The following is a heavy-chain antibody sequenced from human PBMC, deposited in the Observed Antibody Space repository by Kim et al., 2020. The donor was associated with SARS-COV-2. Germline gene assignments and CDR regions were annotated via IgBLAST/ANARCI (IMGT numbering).Heavy chain of an antibody. CDR2: T. CDR3: ARVVPGTNPLDY. V-gene: IGHV3-74*01. Sequence: TSDADSVKGRFTISRDNAKYTLPLQMHSLRAEDTAVYCCARVVPGTNPLDYWSQGTLVTVSS. J-gene: IGHJ4*02. D-gene: IGHD1-7*01.